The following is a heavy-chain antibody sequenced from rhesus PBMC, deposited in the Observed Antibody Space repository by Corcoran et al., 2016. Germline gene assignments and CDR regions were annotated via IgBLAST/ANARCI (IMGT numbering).Heavy chain of an antibody. CDR2: IYGSGGGT. CDR3: ARSKGVTLFDY. V-gene: IGHV4-106*01. CDR1: GGSISDDYY. D-gene: IGHD4-23*01. J-gene: IGHJ4*01. Sequence: QVQLQESGPGLVKPSETLSLTCAVSGGSISDDYYWSWIRQPPGKGLEWIGYIYGSGGGTNSNPSRKNRVTISMDTSKNQFSLKLSSVTAADTAVYYCARSKGVTLFDYWGQGVLVTVSS.